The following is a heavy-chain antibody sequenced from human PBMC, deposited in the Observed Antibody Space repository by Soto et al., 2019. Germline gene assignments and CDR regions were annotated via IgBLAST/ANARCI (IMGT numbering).Heavy chain of an antibody. CDR1: GYSFTDYH. J-gene: IGHJ6*02. Sequence: ASVKVSCKASGYSFTDYHIHWVRQAPGQGLEWLGRINPKSGGTSTAQKFQGWVTMTTDTSISTASMELTRLTSDDTAIYYCASGDSTDCSYGVCSFFYNHDMDVWGQGTTVTVSS. D-gene: IGHD2-8*01. CDR3: ASGDSTDCSYGVCSFFYNHDMDV. CDR2: INPKSGGT. V-gene: IGHV1-2*04.